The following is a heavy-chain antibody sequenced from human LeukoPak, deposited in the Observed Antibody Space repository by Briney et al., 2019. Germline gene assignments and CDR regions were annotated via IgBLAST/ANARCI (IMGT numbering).Heavy chain of an antibody. CDR1: GFTFSRYS. J-gene: IGHJ4*02. V-gene: IGHV3-48*04. Sequence: GGSLRLSCAASGFTFSRYSMNWVRQAPGKGLEWVSYISSSGSTIYYADSVKGRFTISRDNAKNSLYLQMNSLRAEDTAVYYCASTLGYSYGYWRFSYFDYWGQGTLVTVSS. CDR3: ASTLGYSYGYWRFSYFDY. D-gene: IGHD5-18*01. CDR2: ISSSGSTI.